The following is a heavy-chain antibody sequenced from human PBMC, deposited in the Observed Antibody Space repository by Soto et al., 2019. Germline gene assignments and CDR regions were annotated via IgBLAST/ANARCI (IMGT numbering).Heavy chain of an antibody. D-gene: IGHD3-10*01. V-gene: IGHV3-9*01. CDR3: AKARRALWFGEFDY. CDR1: GFTFDDYA. J-gene: IGHJ4*02. CDR2: ISWNSGSI. Sequence: GGSLRLSCAASGFTFDDYAMHWVRQAPGKGLEWVSGISWNSGSIGYADSVKGRFTISRDNAKNSLYLQMNSLRAEDTALYYCAKARRALWFGEFDYWGQGTLVTVSS.